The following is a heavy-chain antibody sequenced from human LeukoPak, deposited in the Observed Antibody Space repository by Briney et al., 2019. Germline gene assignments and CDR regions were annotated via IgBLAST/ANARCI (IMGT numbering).Heavy chain of an antibody. Sequence: PSETLSLTCTVSGGSINSYYWGWIRQPPGKGLEWVGYIYYSGSTSYNPSLKSRVTISVDTSKNQFSLKLNSVTAADTAVYYCARRKNSAWSTDAFDIWGQGTMVTVSS. J-gene: IGHJ3*02. CDR3: ARRKNSAWSTDAFDI. D-gene: IGHD6-19*01. CDR1: GGSINSYY. CDR2: IYYSGST. V-gene: IGHV4-59*08.